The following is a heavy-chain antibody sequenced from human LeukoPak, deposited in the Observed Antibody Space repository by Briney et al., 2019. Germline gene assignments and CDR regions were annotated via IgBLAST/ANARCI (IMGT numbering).Heavy chain of an antibody. Sequence: GGSLRLSCAASGFIFSSYGIHWVRQAPGKGLEWVAFIRYDGSNKYYAGSVKGRFTISRDNARTSLYLQMNSLGPDDTALYYCSTDPGLLTYWGQGTLVTVSS. CDR3: STDPGLLTY. CDR2: IRYDGSNK. CDR1: GFIFSSYG. D-gene: IGHD2-8*01. J-gene: IGHJ4*02. V-gene: IGHV3-30*02.